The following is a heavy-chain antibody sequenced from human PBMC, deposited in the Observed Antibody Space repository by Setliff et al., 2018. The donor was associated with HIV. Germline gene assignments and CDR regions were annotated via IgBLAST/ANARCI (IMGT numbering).Heavy chain of an antibody. Sequence: ASVKVSCKASGYTFTSYAIHWVRQAPGQRLEWMGWINVDSGNTKYLQDLQGRVTITKDRSASTAYMEVSNLRSEDMAVYYCARERDSNGYQFDYWGQGTLVTVSS. CDR3: ARERDSNGYQFDY. D-gene: IGHD3-22*01. J-gene: IGHJ4*02. V-gene: IGHV1-3*03. CDR1: GYTFTSYA. CDR2: INVDSGNT.